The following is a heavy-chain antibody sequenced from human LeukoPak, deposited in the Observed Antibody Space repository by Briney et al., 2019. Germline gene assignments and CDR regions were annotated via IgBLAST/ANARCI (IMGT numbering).Heavy chain of an antibody. V-gene: IGHV3-53*01. Sequence: GGSLRLSCAASGFNVSTKYMSWVRQAPGKGLEWVSVIYTGGSTHYADSVKGRFTISRDNSKNTVYLQMNSLRDEDTAVYYCARDLMFDYWGQGTLVTVSS. CDR3: ARDLMFDY. CDR2: IYTGGST. J-gene: IGHJ4*02. CDR1: GFNVSTKY.